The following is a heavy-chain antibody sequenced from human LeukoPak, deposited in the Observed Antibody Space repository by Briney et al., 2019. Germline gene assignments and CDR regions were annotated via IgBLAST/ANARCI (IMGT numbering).Heavy chain of an antibody. CDR3: ARDPRVGYCSDSGCRVGYNFFDP. V-gene: IGHV3-7*01. D-gene: IGHD2-15*01. J-gene: IGHJ5*02. CDR1: GFTFSSHW. CDR2: IKQDGGEK. Sequence: PGGSLRLSCAASGFTFSSHWMNWVRQAPGKGLEWVAKIKQDGGEKDYGDSVKGRFTISRDNAKNILYLEMSSLRAEDTAVYYCARDPRVGYCSDSGCRVGYNFFDPWGQGTLVTVSS.